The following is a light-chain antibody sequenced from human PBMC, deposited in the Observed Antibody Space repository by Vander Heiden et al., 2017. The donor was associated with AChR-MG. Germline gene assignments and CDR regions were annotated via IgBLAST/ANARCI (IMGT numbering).Light chain of an antibody. CDR2: WAS. CDR3: QQDDSTPLT. V-gene: IGKV4-1*01. CDR1: QSVLYSSNNKNY. Sequence: DIVMTQSPDSLAVCLGERATINCKSSQSVLYSSNNKNYLAWYQQKPGQPPKLLIYWASTRESGVPDRFSGSGSGTDFTLTISSLQAEDVAVYYCQQDDSTPLTFGGRTKVEIK. J-gene: IGKJ4*01.